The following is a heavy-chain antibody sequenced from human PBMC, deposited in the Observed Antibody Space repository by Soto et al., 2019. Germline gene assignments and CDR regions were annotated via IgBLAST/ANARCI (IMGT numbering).Heavy chain of an antibody. CDR1: GYTFSSYG. CDR3: ARERGGYSYGDY. D-gene: IGHD5-18*01. CDR2: VNIYNDKT. J-gene: IGHJ4*02. Sequence: QVQLVQSGAEVKKPGASVQISCKASGYTFSSYGISWVRQAPGQGLEWMGWVNIYNDKTTYAQKFQGRVTMTTDTSTSTVYLELRSLRSDDTAVYYCARERGGYSYGDYWGQGPLVTVSS. V-gene: IGHV1-18*01.